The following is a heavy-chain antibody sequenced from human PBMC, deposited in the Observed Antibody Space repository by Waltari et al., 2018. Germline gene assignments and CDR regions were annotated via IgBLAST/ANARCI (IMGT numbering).Heavy chain of an antibody. CDR1: GDTFTDSY. J-gene: IGHJ5*02. CDR3: ATVLTTVPTYWFDP. D-gene: IGHD4-4*01. Sequence: EVQLVQSGAEVKKPGATVKISCQASGDTFTDSYIHGVQQAPGKGLEWMGRVDPADSETINAEKFQGRVTITADTSTDTAYMELSSLRSEDTAVYYCATVLTTVPTYWFDPWGQGTLVTVSS. CDR2: VDPADSET. V-gene: IGHV1-69-2*01.